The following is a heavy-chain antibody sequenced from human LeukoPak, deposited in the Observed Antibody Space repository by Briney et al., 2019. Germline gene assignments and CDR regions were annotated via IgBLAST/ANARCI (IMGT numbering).Heavy chain of an antibody. D-gene: IGHD3-10*01. J-gene: IGHJ4*02. CDR3: AKLAKYFYGSETYYFFEH. CDR1: GFTFSSYA. V-gene: IGHV3-23*01. CDR2: ISGSGGST. Sequence: QSGGSLRLSCVVSGFTFSSYAMSWVRQAPGKGLEWVSGISGSGGSTYYADSVKGRFTISRDNSKNSLFLQMNSLRVEDTAVYYCAKLAKYFYGSETYYFFEHWGQGTPVTASS.